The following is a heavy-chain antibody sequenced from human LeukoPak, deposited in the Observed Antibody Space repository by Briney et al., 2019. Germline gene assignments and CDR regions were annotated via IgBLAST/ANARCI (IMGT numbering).Heavy chain of an antibody. D-gene: IGHD4-17*01. CDR2: IKQDGSEK. Sequence: GGSLRLSCAASGFTFFSYWMRWVRQAPGKGLEWVANIKQDGSEKYYVDSVKGRFTISRDNAKNSLYLQMNSLRAEDTAVYYCASGHDYGDYSFDYWGQGTLVTVSS. CDR3: ASGHDYGDYSFDY. J-gene: IGHJ4*02. V-gene: IGHV3-7*03. CDR1: GFTFFSYW.